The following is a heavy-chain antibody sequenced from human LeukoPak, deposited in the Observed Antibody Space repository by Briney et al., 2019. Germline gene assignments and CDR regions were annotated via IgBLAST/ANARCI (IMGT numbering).Heavy chain of an antibody. D-gene: IGHD3-10*01. CDR3: ASTLWFGETSGHY. V-gene: IGHV3-21*01. CDR2: ISSSSSYI. Sequence: GGSLRLSCAASGFTFSSYSMNWVRQAPGKGLEWVSSISSSSSYIYYADSVKGRFTISRDNAKNSLYLQMNSLRAEDTAAYYCASTLWFGETSGHYWGQGTLVTVSS. CDR1: GFTFSSYS. J-gene: IGHJ4*02.